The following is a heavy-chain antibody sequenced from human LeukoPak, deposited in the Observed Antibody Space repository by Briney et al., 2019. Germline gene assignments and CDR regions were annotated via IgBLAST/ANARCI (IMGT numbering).Heavy chain of an antibody. CDR3: ARDPPFWSGYGAFDI. D-gene: IGHD3-3*01. J-gene: IGHJ3*02. Sequence: GASVKVSCKASGYTFTGYYMHRVRQAPGQGLEWMGWINPNSGGTNYAQKFQGRVTMTRDTSISTAYMELSRLRSDDTAVYYCARDPPFWSGYGAFDIWGQGTMVTVSS. V-gene: IGHV1-2*02. CDR2: INPNSGGT. CDR1: GYTFTGYY.